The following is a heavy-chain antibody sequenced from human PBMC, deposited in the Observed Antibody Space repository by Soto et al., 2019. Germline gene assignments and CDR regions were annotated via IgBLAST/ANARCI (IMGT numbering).Heavy chain of an antibody. V-gene: IGHV1-69*08. Sequence: QVQLVQSGAEVKKPGSSVKVSCKASGGTFSSYTISWVRQAPGQGLEWMGRIIPILGIANYAQKFQGRVTITADKSTSTAYMELSSLRSEDTAVYYCARDHEGYGAHYDPWGQGTLVTVSS. CDR3: ARDHEGYGAHYDP. CDR2: IIPILGIA. D-gene: IGHD4-17*01. J-gene: IGHJ5*02. CDR1: GGTFSSYT.